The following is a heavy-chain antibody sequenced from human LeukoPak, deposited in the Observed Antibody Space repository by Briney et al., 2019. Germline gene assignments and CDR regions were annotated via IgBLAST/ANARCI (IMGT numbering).Heavy chain of an antibody. Sequence: GGSLRLSCAPSGFTFDSYAMSWVRQAPGKGLEWVSSISGSGDSTYYADSVKGRFTISRDNSKNTLYLQMDSLRADDTAVYYCAKDPFSTLFGVVYFDYWGQGTLVTVSS. V-gene: IGHV3-23*01. CDR1: GFTFDSYA. J-gene: IGHJ4*02. CDR2: ISGSGDST. CDR3: AKDPFSTLFGVVYFDY. D-gene: IGHD3-3*01.